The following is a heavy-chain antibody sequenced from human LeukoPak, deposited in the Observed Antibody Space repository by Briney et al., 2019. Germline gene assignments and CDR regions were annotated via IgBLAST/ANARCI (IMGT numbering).Heavy chain of an antibody. CDR2: ISWNSGSI. V-gene: IGHV3-9*01. CDR1: GFTFDDYA. J-gene: IGHJ4*02. D-gene: IGHD5-18*01. Sequence: GGSLRLSCAASGFTFDDYAMHWVRQAPGKGLGWVSGISWNSGSIGYADSVKGRCTISRDNAKNSLYLQMNRLRAEDTALYYCAKGPGTAMVTPFDYWGQGTLVTVSS. CDR3: AKGPGTAMVTPFDY.